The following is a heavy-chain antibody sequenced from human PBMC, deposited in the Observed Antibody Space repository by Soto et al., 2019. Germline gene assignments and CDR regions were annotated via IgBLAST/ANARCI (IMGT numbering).Heavy chain of an antibody. V-gene: IGHV3-33*01. CDR1: GFTFSSYG. D-gene: IGHD1-26*01. CDR2: IWYDGSNK. Sequence: GGSLRLSCAASGFTFSSYGMHWVRQAPGKGLEWVAVIWYDGSNKYYADSVKGRFTISRDNSKNTLYLQMNSLRAEDTAVYYCARDGSYRAEFDYWGQGTLVTVSS. CDR3: ARDGSYRAEFDY. J-gene: IGHJ4*02.